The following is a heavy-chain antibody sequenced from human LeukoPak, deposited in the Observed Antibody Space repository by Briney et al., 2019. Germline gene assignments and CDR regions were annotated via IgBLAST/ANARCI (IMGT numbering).Heavy chain of an antibody. CDR3: ARMWGYCSSTSCRYFDY. V-gene: IGHV3-20*01. CDR1: GFTFDDYG. J-gene: IGHJ4*02. Sequence: GGSLRLSCAASGFTFDDYGMSWVRQAPGKGLEWVSGINWNGGSTGYADSVKGRFTISRDNAKNSLYPQMNSLRAEDTALYHCARMWGYCSSTSCRYFDYWGQGTLVTVSS. D-gene: IGHD2-2*01. CDR2: INWNGGST.